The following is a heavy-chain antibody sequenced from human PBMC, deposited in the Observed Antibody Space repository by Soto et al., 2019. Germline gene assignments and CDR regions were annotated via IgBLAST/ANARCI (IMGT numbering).Heavy chain of an antibody. Sequence: LSLTCTVSGGSISSYYWSWIRQPPGKGLEWIGYIYYSGSTNYNPSLKSRVTISVDTSKNQFSLKLSSVTAADTAVYYCARAYGDRAFDYWGQGTLVTVSS. CDR1: GGSISSYY. V-gene: IGHV4-59*01. CDR3: ARAYGDRAFDY. J-gene: IGHJ4*02. CDR2: IYYSGST. D-gene: IGHD4-17*01.